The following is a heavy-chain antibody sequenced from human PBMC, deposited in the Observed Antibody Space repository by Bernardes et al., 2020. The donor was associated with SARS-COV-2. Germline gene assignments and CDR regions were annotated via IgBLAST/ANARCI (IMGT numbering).Heavy chain of an antibody. Sequence: SETLSLTCTVPVGSISSYCWGWIRQPPCKVLEWFGYISYDGSTNYNPSLKSRVTISVDTSKKWSSLKLTSVTAADTAVYYCATFPEPPNYYYYYGIDVWGQGTTVIVSS. CDR2: ISYDGST. CDR1: VGSISSYC. CDR3: ATFPEPPNYYYYYGIDV. D-gene: IGHD3-3*02. J-gene: IGHJ6*02. V-gene: IGHV4-59*01.